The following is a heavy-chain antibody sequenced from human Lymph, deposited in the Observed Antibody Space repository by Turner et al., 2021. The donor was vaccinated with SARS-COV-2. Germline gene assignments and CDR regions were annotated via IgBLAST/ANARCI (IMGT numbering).Heavy chain of an antibody. V-gene: IGHV3-23*01. Sequence: EVQLLESGGGLVQPGGSLRLSCAASGFTFISYAMSWVRQAPGEGREWVSDISASGATTYYADSVKGRFTISRDNSKNTLYLQMNSLRAEDTAVYYCAKDPNWYVLSAVDYWGQGTLVTVSS. CDR3: AKDPNWYVLSAVDY. D-gene: IGHD1-1*01. CDR2: ISASGATT. J-gene: IGHJ4*02. CDR1: GFTFISYA.